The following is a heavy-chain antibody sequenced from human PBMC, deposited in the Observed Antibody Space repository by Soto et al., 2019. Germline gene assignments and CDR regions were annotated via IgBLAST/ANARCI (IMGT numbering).Heavy chain of an antibody. CDR2: INPSGATT. J-gene: IGHJ4*02. V-gene: IGHV1-46*01. CDR1: GYTFTSYY. D-gene: IGHD2-2*01. Sequence: QVSLVQSGAEVKKPGASVKVSCKASGYTFTSYYVHWVRQAPGQGLEWMGIINPSGATTTYAQNFQGRAAMTRDTSTSTAYMQLSSLRSEETAVYYCARRDCFGSSCYFKYWGQGTLVTVSS. CDR3: ARRDCFGSSCYFKY.